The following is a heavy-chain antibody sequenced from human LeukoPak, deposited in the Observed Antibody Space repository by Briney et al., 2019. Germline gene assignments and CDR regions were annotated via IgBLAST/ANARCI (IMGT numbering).Heavy chain of an antibody. CDR1: GFTFSSYA. V-gene: IGHV3-23*01. Sequence: GPSLRLSCAASGFTFSSYAMSWVRQAPGKGLEWVSAISGSGTGTSYADSVKGPFTFSRDNSKNTLYLQMNTLRAEDTALYYCAKAIVSYYGSGRDDAFDVWGQGTMVTVSS. CDR3: AKAIVSYYGSGRDDAFDV. CDR2: ISGSGTGT. D-gene: IGHD3-10*01. J-gene: IGHJ3*01.